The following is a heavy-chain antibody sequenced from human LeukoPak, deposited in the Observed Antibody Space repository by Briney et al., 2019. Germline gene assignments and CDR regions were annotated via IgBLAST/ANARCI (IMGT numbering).Heavy chain of an antibody. CDR1: GFTFSSYW. D-gene: IGHD6-19*01. V-gene: IGHV3-7*04. CDR2: IKQDGSEK. J-gene: IGHJ4*02. Sequence: GGSLRLSCAASGFTFSSYWMSWVRQAPGKGLEWVANIKQDGSEKYYVDSVKGRFTISRDNAKNSLYLQMNSLRAEDTSVYYCARGGIQVSGIDEFDYWGQGTLVTVSS. CDR3: ARGGIQVSGIDEFDY.